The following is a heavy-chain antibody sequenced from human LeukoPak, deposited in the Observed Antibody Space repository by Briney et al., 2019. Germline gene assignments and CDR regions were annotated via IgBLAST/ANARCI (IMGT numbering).Heavy chain of an antibody. CDR2: ILSSGIT. J-gene: IGHJ4*02. CDR3: ARDIGYCSSTSCYPMFDY. CDR1: GGSISSGSFY. Sequence: SQTLSLTCTVFGGSISSGSFYWSWIRQPAGKGLEWIGRILSSGITNYNPSLKSRVTISVDTSKNQFSLKLSSVTAADTAVYYCARDIGYCSSTSCYPMFDYWGQGTLVTVSS. V-gene: IGHV4-61*02. D-gene: IGHD2-2*03.